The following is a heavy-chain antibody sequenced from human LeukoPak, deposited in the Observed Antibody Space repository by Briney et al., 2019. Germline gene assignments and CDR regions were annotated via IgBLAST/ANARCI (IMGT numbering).Heavy chain of an antibody. CDR2: ISSSSSYI. Sequence: PGGSLRLSCAASGFTFSSYSMNWVRQAPGKGLEWVSSISSSSSYIYYADSVKGRFTISRDNAKNSLYLQMNSLRAEDTAVYYCTRGVRSGRDFDYWGQGTLVTVSS. V-gene: IGHV3-21*01. CDR1: GFTFSSYS. J-gene: IGHJ4*02. CDR3: TRGVRSGRDFDY. D-gene: IGHD3-10*01.